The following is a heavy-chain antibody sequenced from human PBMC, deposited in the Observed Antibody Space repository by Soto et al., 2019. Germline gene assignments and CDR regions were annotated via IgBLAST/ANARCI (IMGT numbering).Heavy chain of an antibody. V-gene: IGHV3-30*18. CDR3: AKDDTPLDA. J-gene: IGHJ6*02. CDR2: ISYDGSNK. Sequence: GGSLRLSCAASGFTFSSYGMHWVRQAPGKGLEWVAVISYDGSNKYYADSVKGRFTISRDNSKNTLYLQMNSLRAEDTAVYYCAKDDTPLDAWGQGTTVTVSS. CDR1: GFTFSSYG. D-gene: IGHD3-22*01.